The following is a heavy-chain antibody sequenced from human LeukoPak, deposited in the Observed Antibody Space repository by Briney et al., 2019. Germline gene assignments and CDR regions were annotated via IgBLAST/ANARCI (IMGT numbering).Heavy chain of an antibody. CDR1: GFTFSSYA. D-gene: IGHD2-2*01. J-gene: IGHJ6*03. CDR2: ISYDGSNK. V-gene: IGHV3-30-3*01. Sequence: PGGSLRLSCAASGFTFSSYAMHWVRQAPGKGLEWVAVISYDGSNKHYADSVKGRFTISRDNSKNTLYLQMNSLRAEDTAVYYCAKVGYCSSTSCYGGAYYYYYMDVWGKGTTVTVSS. CDR3: AKVGYCSSTSCYGGAYYYYYMDV.